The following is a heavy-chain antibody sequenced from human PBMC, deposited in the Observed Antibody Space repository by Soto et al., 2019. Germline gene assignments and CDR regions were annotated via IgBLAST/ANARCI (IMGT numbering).Heavy chain of an antibody. D-gene: IGHD2-2*01. J-gene: IGHJ4*02. V-gene: IGHV3-7*01. Sequence: PGGSLRLSCAASGFTFSSYWMSWVRQAPGKGLEWVANIKQDGSEKYYVDSVKGRFTISRDNAKNSLYLQMNSLRAEDTAVYYCARDGRFYQLPFDYWGQGTLVTVSS. CDR2: IKQDGSEK. CDR3: ARDGRFYQLPFDY. CDR1: GFTFSSYW.